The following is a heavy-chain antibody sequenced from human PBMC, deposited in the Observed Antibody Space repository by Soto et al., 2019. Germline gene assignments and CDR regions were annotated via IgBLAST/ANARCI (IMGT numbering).Heavy chain of an antibody. D-gene: IGHD4-17*01. Sequence: EVHLLESGGGLGQPGGSLRLSCAASGFTFSNHGMTWVRQAPGKGLECVSGISGNGLNTYYADSVKGRFTISRDNSRNRMYLQMNSLRVEDAALYYCARRVDYGDFVLDFSGQGTMVTVSS. CDR1: GFTFSNHG. J-gene: IGHJ3*01. CDR2: ISGNGLNT. V-gene: IGHV3-23*01. CDR3: ARRVDYGDFVLDF.